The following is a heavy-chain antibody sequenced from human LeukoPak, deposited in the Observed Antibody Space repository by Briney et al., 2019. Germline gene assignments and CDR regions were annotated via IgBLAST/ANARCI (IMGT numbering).Heavy chain of an antibody. D-gene: IGHD3-10*01. CDR1: GYTFTSYD. CDR3: ARGRVRGVRTGDAFDI. Sequence: ASVKVSCKASGYTFTSYDINWVRQATGQGLEWMGWMNPNSGNTGYAQKLQGRVTITRNTSISTAYMELSSLRSEDTAVYYCARGRVRGVRTGDAFDIWGQGTMVTVSS. CDR2: MNPNSGNT. J-gene: IGHJ3*02. V-gene: IGHV1-8*03.